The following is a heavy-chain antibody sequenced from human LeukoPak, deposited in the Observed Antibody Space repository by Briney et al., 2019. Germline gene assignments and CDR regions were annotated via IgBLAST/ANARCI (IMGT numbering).Heavy chain of an antibody. Sequence: SETLSLTCAVSGGSISSGGYSWSWIRQPPGKGLEWIGYIYHSGSTYYNPSLKSRVTISVDRSKNQFSLKLSSVTAADTAVYYCAGGSDYDFWSGYPYYYGMDVWGQGTTVTVSS. CDR3: AGGSDYDFWSGYPYYYGMDV. CDR2: IYHSGST. CDR1: GGSISSGGYS. V-gene: IGHV4-30-2*01. J-gene: IGHJ6*02. D-gene: IGHD3-3*01.